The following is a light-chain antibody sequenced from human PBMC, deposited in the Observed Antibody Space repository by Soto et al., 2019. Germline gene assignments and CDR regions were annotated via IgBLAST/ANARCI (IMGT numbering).Light chain of an antibody. Sequence: QSALTQPASVSGSPGQSITISCTGTSSDVGGYNDVSWYQQHPGKAPKLMIYEVSNRPSGVSNRFSGSKSGNTASLTISGLQAEDEADYYCSSYTSSSTPNWVFGGGTKVTVL. J-gene: IGLJ3*02. V-gene: IGLV2-14*01. CDR3: SSYTSSSTPNWV. CDR1: SSDVGGYND. CDR2: EVS.